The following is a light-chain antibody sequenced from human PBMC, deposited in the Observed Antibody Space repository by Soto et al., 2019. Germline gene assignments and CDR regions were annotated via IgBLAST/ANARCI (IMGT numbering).Light chain of an antibody. J-gene: IGKJ1*01. CDR1: QTFSSW. CDR3: QHYNSYSEA. CDR2: KAS. V-gene: IGKV1-5*03. Sequence: DIQMTQSPSTLSGSVGDRVTITCRASQTFSSWLAWYQQKPGKAPKLLIYKASTIESGVPSRFSGSGSGTEFTLTISSLQPDDFATYYCQHYNSYSEAFGQGTKVDIK.